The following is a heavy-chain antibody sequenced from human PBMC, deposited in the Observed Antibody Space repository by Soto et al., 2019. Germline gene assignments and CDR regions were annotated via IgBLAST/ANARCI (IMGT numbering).Heavy chain of an antibody. CDR3: ASDTPTYSGSYYGPSYYYYGMHX. CDR1: GYTFTSYG. V-gene: IGHV1-18*04. Sequence: ASVKVSCNASGYTFTSYGISWVRQAPGQGLEWMGWISAYNGNTNYAKKLQGRVTMTTDTSTSTAYMELRSLRSDDTAVYYCASDTPTYSGSYYGPSYYYYGMHXWGQGTTVTVS. J-gene: IGHJ6*02. D-gene: IGHD1-26*01. CDR2: ISAYNGNT.